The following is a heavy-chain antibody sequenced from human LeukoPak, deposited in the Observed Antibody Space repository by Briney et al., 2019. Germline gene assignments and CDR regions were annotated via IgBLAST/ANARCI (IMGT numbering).Heavy chain of an antibody. Sequence: GGSLRLSCAASGFTFSSYAMSWVRQAPGKGLEWVSAISGSGGSTYYADSVKGRFTISRDNSKNTLYLQMNSLRAEDTAVYYCAKAVGPYYYDISGYYKSYYFDYWGQGTLVTVSS. D-gene: IGHD3-22*01. CDR3: AKAVGPYYYDISGYYKSYYFDY. J-gene: IGHJ4*02. CDR1: GFTFSSYA. V-gene: IGHV3-23*01. CDR2: ISGSGGST.